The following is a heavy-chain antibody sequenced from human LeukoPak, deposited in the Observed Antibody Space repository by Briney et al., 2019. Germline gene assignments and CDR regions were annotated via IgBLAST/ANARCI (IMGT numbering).Heavy chain of an antibody. Sequence: PGGSLRLSCAASGFTFSSYAMSWVRQAPGKGLEWVSAISGSGGSTYYADSVKGRFTISRDNSKNTLYLQMDSLRAEDTAVYYCGKSYDFWSGYYVGFDYWGQGTLVTVSS. J-gene: IGHJ4*02. D-gene: IGHD3-3*01. V-gene: IGHV3-23*01. CDR2: ISGSGGST. CDR1: GFTFSSYA. CDR3: GKSYDFWSGYYVGFDY.